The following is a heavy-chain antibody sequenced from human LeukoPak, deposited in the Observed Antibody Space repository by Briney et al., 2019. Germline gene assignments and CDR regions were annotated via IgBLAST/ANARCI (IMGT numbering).Heavy chain of an antibody. D-gene: IGHD2-2*01. CDR2: ISAYNGNT. V-gene: IGHV1-18*01. CDR3: ASRGSTSEALYY. Sequence: ASVQFSCHASGYTFPSYGISWVRPAPGQGLDWMGWISAYNGNTYYAQKFQGRVTMTTDTSTSTAYMELRSLRSDDTAVYYCASRGSTSEALYYWGQGTLVTVSS. CDR1: GYTFPSYG. J-gene: IGHJ4*02.